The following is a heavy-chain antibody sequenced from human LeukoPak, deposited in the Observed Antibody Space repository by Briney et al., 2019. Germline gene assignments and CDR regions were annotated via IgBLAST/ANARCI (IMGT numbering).Heavy chain of an antibody. V-gene: IGHV3-21*01. CDR3: AGFYGDYASSWFDP. J-gene: IGHJ5*02. D-gene: IGHD4-17*01. CDR1: GFTFSSYS. CDR2: ISSSSSYI. Sequence: GGSLRLSCAASGFTFSSYSMNWVRQAPGKGLEWVSSISSSSSYIYYADSVKGRFTISRDNAKNSLYLQMNSLRAEDTAVYYCAGFYGDYASSWFDPWGQGTLVTVSS.